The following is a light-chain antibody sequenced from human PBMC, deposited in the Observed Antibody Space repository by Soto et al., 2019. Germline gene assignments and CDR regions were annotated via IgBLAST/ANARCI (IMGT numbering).Light chain of an antibody. CDR3: QQYNNWPDMYT. J-gene: IGKJ2*01. CDR1: RSVGTT. CDR2: RAS. Sequence: EMVMTQSPATLSVSPGERVILSCRASRSVGTTLAWYQQKPGQAPRLLIYRASTRATGIPARFSGSGSGTDFTLTISSLQSEDCAVYYCQQYNNWPDMYTFGQGTKLQIK. V-gene: IGKV3-15*01.